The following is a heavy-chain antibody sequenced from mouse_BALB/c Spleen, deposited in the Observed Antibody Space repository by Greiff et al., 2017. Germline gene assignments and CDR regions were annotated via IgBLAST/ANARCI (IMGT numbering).Heavy chain of an antibody. V-gene: IGHV5-17*02. CDR2: ISSGSSTI. Sequence: EVKVVESGGGLVQPGGSRKLSCAASGFTFSSFGMHWVRQAPEKGLEWVAYISSGSSTIYYADTVKGRFTISRDNPKNTLFLQMTSLRSEDTAMYYCARLITTVVGGDYWGQGTSVTVSS. CDR3: ARLITTVVGGDY. CDR1: GFTFSSFG. J-gene: IGHJ4*01. D-gene: IGHD1-1*01.